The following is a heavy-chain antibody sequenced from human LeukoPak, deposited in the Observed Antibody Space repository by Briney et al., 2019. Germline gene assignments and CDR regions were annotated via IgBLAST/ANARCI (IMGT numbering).Heavy chain of an antibody. CDR2: ISSSSSYI. Sequence: GGSLRLSCEASGFIFYSYTMNWVRQAPGKGLGWVPSISSSSSYIYYSDSVKGRFTISRDNAKNSLYLQMNSLRAEDTAVYYCARDLVRGRGSWYASGYYYMDVWGKGTTVTVSS. V-gene: IGHV3-21*01. CDR1: GFIFYSYT. J-gene: IGHJ6*03. D-gene: IGHD6-13*01. CDR3: ARDLVRGRGSWYASGYYYMDV.